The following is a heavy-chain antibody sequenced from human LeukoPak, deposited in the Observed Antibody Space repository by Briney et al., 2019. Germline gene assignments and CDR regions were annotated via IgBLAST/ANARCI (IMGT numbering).Heavy chain of an antibody. Sequence: GESLKISCKSSGYSFTTYWIGWVRQMPGKGLEWMGVIYPVDSGTRYSPSFRGQVTISVDKSISTAYLQWSSLRASDTAMYFCASSEHLEYFHHWGQGTLVTVSS. CDR3: ASSEHLEYFHH. CDR2: IYPVDSGT. D-gene: IGHD3-3*01. CDR1: GYSFTTYW. J-gene: IGHJ1*01. V-gene: IGHV5-51*01.